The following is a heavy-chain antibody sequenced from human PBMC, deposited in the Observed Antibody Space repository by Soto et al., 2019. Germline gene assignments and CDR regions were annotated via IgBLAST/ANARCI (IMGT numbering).Heavy chain of an antibody. CDR3: ARDRGSGSQEAYFDY. Sequence: PSETLSLTCTVSGGSISSGDYYWSWIRQPPGKGLEWIGYVYYSGSTYYNPSLKSRVTISVDTSKNQFSLKLSSVTAADTAVYYCARDRGSGSQEAYFDYWGQGTLVTVSS. V-gene: IGHV4-30-4*01. J-gene: IGHJ4*02. CDR1: GGSISSGDYY. CDR2: VYYSGST. D-gene: IGHD3-10*01.